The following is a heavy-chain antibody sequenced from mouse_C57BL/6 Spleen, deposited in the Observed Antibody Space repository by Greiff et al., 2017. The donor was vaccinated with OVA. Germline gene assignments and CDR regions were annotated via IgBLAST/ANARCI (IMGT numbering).Heavy chain of an antibody. CDR1: GYTFTSYW. Sequence: VQLQQPGAELVKPGASVKMSCKASGYTFTSYWITWVKQRPGQGLEWIGDIYPGSGSTNYNEKFKSKATLTVDTSSSTAYMQLSSLTSEDSAVYYCARRGGYPWYFDVWGTGTTVTVSS. CDR3: ARRGGYPWYFDV. CDR2: IYPGSGST. D-gene: IGHD2-2*01. J-gene: IGHJ1*03. V-gene: IGHV1-55*01.